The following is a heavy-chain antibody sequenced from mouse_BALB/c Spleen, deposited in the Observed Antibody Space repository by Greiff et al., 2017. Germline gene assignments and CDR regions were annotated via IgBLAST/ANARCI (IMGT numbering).Heavy chain of an antibody. Sequence: VQLQQSGTVLARPGASVKMSCKASGYSFTSYWMHWVKQRPGQGLEWIGAIYPGNSDTSYNQKFKGKAKLTAVTSASTAYMELSSLTNEDSAVYYCTREMITMVFDYWGQGTTLTVSS. V-gene: IGHV1-5*01. CDR3: TREMITMVFDY. CDR2: IYPGNSDT. D-gene: IGHD2-4*01. CDR1: GYSFTSYW. J-gene: IGHJ2*01.